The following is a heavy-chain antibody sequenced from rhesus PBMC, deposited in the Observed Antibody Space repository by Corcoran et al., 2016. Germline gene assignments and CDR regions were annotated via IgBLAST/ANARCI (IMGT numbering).Heavy chain of an antibody. CDR2: INNDTGNP. Sequence: QVQLVQSGAEVKQPGASVQVSCKASGYTLTSHGMHWVPEAHGHRLEWMGWINNDTGNPTYAQGFKKRFTFTMDTSISTAYLQISSLKAEDTAVYYCARHGLVGATIDYWDQGVLVTVSS. CDR1: GYTLTSHG. J-gene: IGHJ4*01. CDR3: ARHGLVGATIDY. D-gene: IGHD1-44*02. V-gene: IGHV7-114*01.